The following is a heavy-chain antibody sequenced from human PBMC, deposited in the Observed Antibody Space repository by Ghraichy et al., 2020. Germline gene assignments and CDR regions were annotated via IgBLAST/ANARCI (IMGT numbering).Heavy chain of an antibody. CDR1: GFTFVTAD. J-gene: IGHJ4*02. Sequence: GASLNISCAASGFTFVTADVGWGRKEKGKGLEWVSFSGSTGVPYYAESVRGRFTVSRDNARNTLYLRMDSLRGDDTAIYYCTRGLSLTTTMVADYYFDYWGQGVQVTVSS. CDR2: SGSTGVP. CDR3: TRGLSLTTTMVADYYFDY. D-gene: IGHD2-8*01. V-gene: IGHV3-23*01.